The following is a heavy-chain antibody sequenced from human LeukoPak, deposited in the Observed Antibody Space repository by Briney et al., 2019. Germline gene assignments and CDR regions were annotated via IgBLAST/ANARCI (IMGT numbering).Heavy chain of an antibody. J-gene: IGHJ4*02. CDR2: IIPVFGTA. V-gene: IGHV1-69*13. Sequence: ASVKVSCKASGGTLNSYVINWVRQAPGQGLEWMGGIIPVFGTANYAQKFQGRVTITADESTSTAYMELSRLRSDDTAVYYCARDPIGPIDYWGQGTLVTVSS. CDR1: GGTLNSYV. CDR3: ARDPIGPIDY.